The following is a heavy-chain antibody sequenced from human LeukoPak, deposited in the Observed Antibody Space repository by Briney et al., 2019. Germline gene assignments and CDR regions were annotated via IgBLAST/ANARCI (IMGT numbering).Heavy chain of an antibody. V-gene: IGHV1-69*13. D-gene: IGHD6-19*01. CDR1: GGTFSSYA. J-gene: IGHJ5*02. CDR3: ARRPQWLVPNWFDP. CDR2: ILPIFGTA. Sequence: ASVKVACKASGGTFSSYAISWVRQAPGQGLEWMGGILPIFGTANYAQKFQGRVTITADESTSTAYMELSSLRSEDTAVYYCARRPQWLVPNWFDPWGQGTLVTVSS.